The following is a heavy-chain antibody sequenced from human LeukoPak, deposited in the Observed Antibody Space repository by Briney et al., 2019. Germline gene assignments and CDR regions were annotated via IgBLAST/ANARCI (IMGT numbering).Heavy chain of an antibody. CDR2: ISAYNGNT. CDR3: ARLGDTAMVTFGPVDY. D-gene: IGHD5-18*01. CDR1: GYTFTSYG. J-gene: IGHJ4*02. V-gene: IGHV1-18*01. Sequence: ASVKVSCKASGYTFTSYGISWVRQAPGQGLEWMGWISAYNGNTNYAQKLQGRGTMTTDTTTSTAYMELRSLGSDDTAVYYCARLGDTAMVTFGPVDYWGQGTLVTVSS.